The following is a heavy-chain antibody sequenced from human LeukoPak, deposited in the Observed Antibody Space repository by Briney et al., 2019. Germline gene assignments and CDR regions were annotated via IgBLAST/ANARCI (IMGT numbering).Heavy chain of an antibody. CDR1: GFTFSSYE. Sequence: GGSLRLSCVASGFTFSSYEMNWVRQAPGKGLEWVSYIRSTGSIIFYADSVKGRFTISRDNSKNTVNLQMDSLRPEDTAVYYCAKDGPPTVTRGSFDYWGQGTLVTVSS. V-gene: IGHV3-48*03. CDR3: AKDGPPTVTRGSFDY. CDR2: IRSTGSII. J-gene: IGHJ4*02. D-gene: IGHD3-10*01.